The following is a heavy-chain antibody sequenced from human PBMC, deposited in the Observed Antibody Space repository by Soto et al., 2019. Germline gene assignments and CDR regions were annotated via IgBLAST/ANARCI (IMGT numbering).Heavy chain of an antibody. J-gene: IGHJ6*03. CDR3: ARESGGATATLAYYYFSMDV. CDR2: INPNGGVT. CDR1: GDTFNDYY. V-gene: IGHV1-2*04. Sequence: QVQLVQSGAEVRKPGASVTVSCRSSGDTFNDYYIHWVRQAPGQGLEWMGWINPNGGVTKYAQKFQGWVSMTRDTSIRTVYMQLNRLRSDDTAVYYCARESGGATATLAYYYFSMDVWGTGTTVTVSS. D-gene: IGHD5-12*01.